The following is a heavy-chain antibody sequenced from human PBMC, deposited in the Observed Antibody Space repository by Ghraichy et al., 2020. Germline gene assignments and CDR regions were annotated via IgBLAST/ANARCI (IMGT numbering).Heavy chain of an antibody. CDR3: TTGGRYSSSWFY. J-gene: IGHJ4*02. V-gene: IGHV3-15*01. CDR1: GFTFSNAW. Sequence: LSLTCAASGFTFSNAWMSWVRQAPGKGLEWVGRIKSKTDGGTTDYAAPVKGRFTISRDDSKNTLYLQMNSLKTEDTALYYCTTGGRYSSSWFYWGQGTLVTVSS. D-gene: IGHD6-13*01. CDR2: IKSKTDGGTT.